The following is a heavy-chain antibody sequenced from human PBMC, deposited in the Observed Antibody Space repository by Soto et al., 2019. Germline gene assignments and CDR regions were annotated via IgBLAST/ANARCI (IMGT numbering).Heavy chain of an antibody. Sequence: SETLDLTSAVCGGSIIGREYDWGWLRQSPGRGPEWIGSVFYTGFTSYNPSLESRVSVSVDTSKNQFSLKVSAVTAADTAVYYCASSQKGYNWNYFDHWGQGALVTVSS. CDR2: VFYTGFT. D-gene: IGHD1-20*01. J-gene: IGHJ4*02. V-gene: IGHV4-39*01. CDR1: GGSIIGREYD. CDR3: ASSQKGYNWNYFDH.